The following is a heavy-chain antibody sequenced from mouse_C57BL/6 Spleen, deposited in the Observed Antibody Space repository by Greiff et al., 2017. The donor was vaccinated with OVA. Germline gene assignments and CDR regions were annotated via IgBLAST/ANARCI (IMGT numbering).Heavy chain of an antibody. V-gene: IGHV5-4*01. Sequence: QLLASGCCFFLPGGSLPLSCPSSCFPFTISSLSLFRPTPSKFLYLVATLSDGGSYTYYPDNVKGRFTISRDNAKNNLYLQMSHLKSEDTAMYYCARAPYYYFDYWGQGTTLTVSS. CDR3: ARAPYYYFDY. J-gene: IGHJ2*01. CDR1: CFPFTISS. CDR2: LSDGGSYT. D-gene: IGHD2-10*01.